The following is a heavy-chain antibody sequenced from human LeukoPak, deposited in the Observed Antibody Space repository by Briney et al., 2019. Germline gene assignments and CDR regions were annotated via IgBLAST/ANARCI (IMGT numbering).Heavy chain of an antibody. CDR1: GGSISIGVYY. CDR3: ARGVDQIDY. Sequence: SETLSLTCTVSGGSISIGVYYWSWIRQPPGKGLEWIGYIYYSGSTYYNPSLKSRVIISVDTSKNQFSLKLSSVTAADTAVYYCARGVDQIDYWGQGTLVTVSS. D-gene: IGHD2-2*01. V-gene: IGHV4-30-4*01. J-gene: IGHJ4*02. CDR2: IYYSGST.